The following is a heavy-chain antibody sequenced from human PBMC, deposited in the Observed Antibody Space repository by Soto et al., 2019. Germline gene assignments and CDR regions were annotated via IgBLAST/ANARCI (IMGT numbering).Heavy chain of an antibody. Sequence: EVQLVESGGGLVQPGESLTLSCSASGFSFSAYAMHWVRQAPGKGPEYVSVLNKYGVTAFYANSVKGRFTISRDNSKNTLYLHMTSLRSEDTGIYYCVKDLTLNWDYHGMDVWGQGTTVTVSS. CDR3: VKDLTLNWDYHGMDV. V-gene: IGHV3-64D*08. CDR1: GFSFSAYA. CDR2: LNKYGVTA. J-gene: IGHJ6*02. D-gene: IGHD7-27*01.